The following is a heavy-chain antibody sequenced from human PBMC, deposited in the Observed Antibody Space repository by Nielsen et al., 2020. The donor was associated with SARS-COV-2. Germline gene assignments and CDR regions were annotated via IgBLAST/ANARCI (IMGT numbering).Heavy chain of an antibody. J-gene: IGHJ4*02. CDR3: ARGDWVTTALDY. D-gene: IGHD4-17*01. CDR2: INPNSGGT. V-gene: IGHV1-2*06. Sequence: ASVKVSCKASGYTFTGYYMHWVRQAPGQGLEWMGRINPNSGGTNYAQKFQGRVTMTRDTSISTAYMELSRLRSDDTAVYYCARGDWVTTALDYWGQGTLVTVSS. CDR1: GYTFTGYY.